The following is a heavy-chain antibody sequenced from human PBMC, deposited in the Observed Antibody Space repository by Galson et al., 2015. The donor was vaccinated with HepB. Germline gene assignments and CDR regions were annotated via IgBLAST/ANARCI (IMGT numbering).Heavy chain of an antibody. J-gene: IGHJ4*02. D-gene: IGHD4-17*01. CDR2: ISYDGSNK. V-gene: IGHV3-30*04. CDR3: ARGGTTVTTEVDY. Sequence: SLRLSCAASGFTFSSYAMHWVRQAPGKGLEWVAVISYDGSNKYYADSVKGRFTISRDNSKNTLYLQMNSLRAEDTAVYYCARGGTTVTTEVDYWGQGTLVTVSS. CDR1: GFTFSSYA.